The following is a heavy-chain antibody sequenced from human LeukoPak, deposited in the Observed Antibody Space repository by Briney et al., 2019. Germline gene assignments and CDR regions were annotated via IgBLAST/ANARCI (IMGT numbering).Heavy chain of an antibody. CDR2: IKQDGSEK. Sequence: QSGGSLRLSCAASGFTFSSYAMSWVRQAPGKGLEWVANIKQDGSEKYYVDSVKGRFTISRDNAKNSLYLQMNSLRAEDTAVYYCARELDILTNWFDPWGQGTLVTVSS. CDR1: GFTFSSYA. J-gene: IGHJ5*02. V-gene: IGHV3-7*01. CDR3: ARELDILTNWFDP. D-gene: IGHD2-2*03.